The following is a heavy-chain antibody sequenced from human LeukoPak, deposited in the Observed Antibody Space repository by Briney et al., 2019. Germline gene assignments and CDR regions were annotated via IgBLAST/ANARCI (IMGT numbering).Heavy chain of an antibody. CDR3: ARAFRVPTSAKIFDF. D-gene: IGHD1-26*01. CDR1: GGSISGYY. J-gene: IGHJ4*02. V-gene: IGHV4-30-4*01. Sequence: PSETLSLTCTVSGGSISGYYWSWIRQPPGKGLEWIGYIFYNGNTYFNPSLKSRVAISVDTSKNQFSLRLNSVTAADTAVYYCARAFRVPTSAKIFDFWGQGTLVTVSS. CDR2: IFYNGNT.